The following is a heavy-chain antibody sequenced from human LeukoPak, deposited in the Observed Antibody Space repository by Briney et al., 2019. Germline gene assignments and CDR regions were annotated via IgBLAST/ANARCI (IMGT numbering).Heavy chain of an antibody. Sequence: PGGSLRLSCAASVFTFSDYYMSWIPQAPGKGLEWVSYISSSGSTIYYADSVKGRFTISRDKAKNSLYLQMNSLRAEDTAVYYCARVVPGAYCMDVWGKGTTVTVSS. CDR3: ARVVPGAYCMDV. CDR2: ISSSGSTI. D-gene: IGHD2-2*01. J-gene: IGHJ6*03. CDR1: VFTFSDYY. V-gene: IGHV3-11*01.